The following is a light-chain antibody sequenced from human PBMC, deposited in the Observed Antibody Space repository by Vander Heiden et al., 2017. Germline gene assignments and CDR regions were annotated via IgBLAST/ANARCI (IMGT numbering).Light chain of an antibody. Sequence: AIRITQSPASLSASTGDRVTITCRASQGISSYLASYQQKPGNAPKLLIYAASTLQSGVPSRFSGSGSGTDFTLNISCLQAEDFSTYYCQQYYSYPRTFGPGTKVEIK. CDR2: AAS. CDR3: QQYYSYPRT. V-gene: IGKV1-8*01. CDR1: QGISSY. J-gene: IGKJ4*01.